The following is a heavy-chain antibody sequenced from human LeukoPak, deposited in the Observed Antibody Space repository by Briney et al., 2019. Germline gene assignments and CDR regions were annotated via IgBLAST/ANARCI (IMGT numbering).Heavy chain of an antibody. CDR1: GFTFSGFW. D-gene: IGHD6-6*01. Sequence: GGSLRLSCAVSGFTFSGFWMSWSRQAPGKGLEWVASINSDGSDGYYADVVKGRLTISRDNAKNSLYLQINSLRAEDTAVYYCARSSYSSSSSVWGQGTMVTVSS. CDR3: ARSSYSSSSSV. V-gene: IGHV3-7*03. J-gene: IGHJ3*01. CDR2: INSDGSDG.